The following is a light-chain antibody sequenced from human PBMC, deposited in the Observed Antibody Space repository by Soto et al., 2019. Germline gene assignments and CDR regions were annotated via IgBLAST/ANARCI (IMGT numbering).Light chain of an antibody. CDR1: QSVSTN. V-gene: IGKV3-15*01. CDR3: QQYNNWPLT. Sequence: VMTQSPVTLSVSPGERATLSCRASQSVSTNLAWYQHKPGQAPRFLIYGASTRATGIPARFSGSGSGTEFTLTISSLQSEDFAVYYCQQYNNWPLTFGGGTKVEIK. J-gene: IGKJ4*01. CDR2: GAS.